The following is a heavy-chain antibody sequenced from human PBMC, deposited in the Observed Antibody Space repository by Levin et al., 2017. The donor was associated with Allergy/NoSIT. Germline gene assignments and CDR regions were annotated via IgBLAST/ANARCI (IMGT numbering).Heavy chain of an antibody. CDR3: ARDQYSSSSPYYFDY. CDR2: ISAGGIST. V-gene: IGHV3-23*01. CDR1: GFTFSNCA. D-gene: IGHD6-6*01. Sequence: GGSLRLSCAASGFTFSNCAMSWVRQAPGKGPEWVSGISAGGISTYYADSVKGRFTISRDNSKNTLYLQMNSLRAEDTAIYYCARDQYSSSSPYYFDYWGQGTLVTVSS. J-gene: IGHJ4*02.